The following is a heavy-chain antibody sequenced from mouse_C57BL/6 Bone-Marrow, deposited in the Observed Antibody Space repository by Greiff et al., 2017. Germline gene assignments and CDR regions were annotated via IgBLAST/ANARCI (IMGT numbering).Heavy chain of an antibody. CDR3: AYYCNPPWFAY. Sequence: VKLMESGAELSRPGASVKLSCKASGYTFTSYGISWVKQRTGQGLAWIGEIYPRSGNTYYNEKFKGKATLTADKSSSTAYMELRSLTSEDSAVYFCAYYCNPPWFAYWGQGTLVTVSA. J-gene: IGHJ3*01. V-gene: IGHV1-81*01. CDR2: IYPRSGNT. CDR1: GYTFTSYG. D-gene: IGHD2-1*01.